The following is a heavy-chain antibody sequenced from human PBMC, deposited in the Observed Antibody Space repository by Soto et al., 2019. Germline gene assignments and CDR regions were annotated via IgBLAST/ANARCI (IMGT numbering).Heavy chain of an antibody. Sequence: PGGSLRLSCAASGFIFSNAWINWVRQAPGKGLEWVGRIKSKTDGGTTDFAAPVKGRFAISRDDSKNIMYLQMNSLNIEDTAVYYASRDQLCAIQLARFDYWGHRTLVTVSS. CDR1: GFIFSNAW. V-gene: IGHV3-15*07. J-gene: IGHJ4*01. D-gene: IGHD2-2*01. CDR2: IKSKTDGGTT. CDR3: SRDQLCAIQLARFDY.